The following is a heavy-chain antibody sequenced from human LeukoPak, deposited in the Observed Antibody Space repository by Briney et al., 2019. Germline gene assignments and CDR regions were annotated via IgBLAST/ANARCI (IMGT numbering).Heavy chain of an antibody. J-gene: IGHJ6*02. D-gene: IGHD3-16*01. V-gene: IGHV3-48*02. CDR2: ISISGNTI. CDR3: VLSHYGMDV. CDR1: GVTFSGYS. Sequence: GGSLRLSCAASGVTFSGYSMNWVRRAPGKGLEWVSYISISGNTISYADSVKGRFTISRDNAKNSLYLQMNSLRDEDTAVYYCVLSHYGMDVWGQGTTVTVSS.